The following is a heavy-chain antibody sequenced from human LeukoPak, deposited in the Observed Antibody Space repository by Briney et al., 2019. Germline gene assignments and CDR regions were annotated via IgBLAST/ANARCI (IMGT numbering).Heavy chain of an antibody. V-gene: IGHV3-48*01. Sequence: GGSLRLSCAASGLTFSSYSMNWVRQAPGKGLEWVSYISYSSSTIYYADSVKGRFTISRDNAKNSLYLQMNSLRAEDTAVYYCARRGASSGGLDYWGQGTLVTVSS. D-gene: IGHD6-19*01. CDR1: GLTFSSYS. CDR2: ISYSSSTI. CDR3: ARRGASSGGLDY. J-gene: IGHJ4*02.